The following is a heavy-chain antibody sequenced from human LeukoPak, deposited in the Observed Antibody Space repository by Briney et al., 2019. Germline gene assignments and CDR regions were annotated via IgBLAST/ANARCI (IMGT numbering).Heavy chain of an antibody. CDR2: INPNSGGT. Sequence: ASVKVSCKASGYTFTGYYMHWVRQAPGQGLEWMGWINPNSGGTSYPQKFQGRVTMTRDTSISTAYMELSRLRSDDTAVYYCARVRIAVAEYFQHWGQGTLVTVSS. CDR3: ARVRIAVAEYFQH. CDR1: GYTFTGYY. J-gene: IGHJ1*01. D-gene: IGHD6-19*01. V-gene: IGHV1-2*02.